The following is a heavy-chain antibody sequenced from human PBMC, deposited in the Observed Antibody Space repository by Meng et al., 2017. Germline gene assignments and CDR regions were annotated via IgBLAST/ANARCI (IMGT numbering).Heavy chain of an antibody. CDR2: IYWDDDK. V-gene: IGHV2-5*02. Sequence: QFSWKEPGTSLVQPTQARTLTCTLSGFSLSTSGVGVGWIRQPPGKALEWLALIYWDDDKRYSPSLKSRLTITKDTSKNQVVLTMTNMDPVDTATYYCAHRRDYYGSGNHFDYWGQGTLVTVSS. D-gene: IGHD3-10*01. CDR3: AHRRDYYGSGNHFDY. J-gene: IGHJ4*02. CDR1: GFSLSTSGVG.